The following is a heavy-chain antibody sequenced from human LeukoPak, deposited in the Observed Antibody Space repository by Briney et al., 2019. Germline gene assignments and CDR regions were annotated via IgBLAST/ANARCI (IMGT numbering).Heavy chain of an antibody. CDR1: GGSISSGGYY. Sequence: PSQTLSLTCTVSGGSISSGGYYWSWIRQPPGKGLEWIGYIYHSGSTYYNPSLKSRVTISVDRSKNQFSLKLSSVTAADTAVYYCARESGRDDTGLRYYYYYYMDVWGKGTTVTVSS. D-gene: IGHD5-18*01. V-gene: IGHV4-30-2*01. J-gene: IGHJ6*03. CDR2: IYHSGST. CDR3: ARESGRDDTGLRYYYYYYMDV.